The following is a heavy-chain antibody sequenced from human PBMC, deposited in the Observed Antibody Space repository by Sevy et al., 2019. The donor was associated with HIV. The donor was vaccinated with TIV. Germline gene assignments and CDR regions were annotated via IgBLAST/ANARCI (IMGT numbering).Heavy chain of an antibody. CDR3: AKEGDIVVVPAAMSSGFDY. CDR1: GFTFSSYG. J-gene: IGHJ4*02. Sequence: GGSLRLSCAASGFTFSSYGMHWVRQAPGKGLEWVAFIRYDGSNKYYADSLKGRFAISRDNSKNTLYLQMNSLIAEDTAVYYCAKEGDIVVVPAAMSSGFDYWGQGTLVTVSS. D-gene: IGHD2-2*01. V-gene: IGHV3-30*02. CDR2: IRYDGSNK.